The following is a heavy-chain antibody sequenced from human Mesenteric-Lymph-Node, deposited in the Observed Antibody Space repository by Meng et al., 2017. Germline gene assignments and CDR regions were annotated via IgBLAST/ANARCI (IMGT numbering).Heavy chain of an antibody. CDR3: ARDLAKLDDAFDI. D-gene: IGHD1-1*01. CDR1: GYTFTGYY. CDR2: INPNSGGT. Sequence: ASVKVSCKASGYTFTGYYMHWVRQAPGQGLEWMGWINPNSGGTNYAQKFQGRVTMTRDTSISTAYMELSRLRSDDTAVYYCARDLAKLDDAFDIWGQGTMVTVSS. V-gene: IGHV1-2*02. J-gene: IGHJ3*02.